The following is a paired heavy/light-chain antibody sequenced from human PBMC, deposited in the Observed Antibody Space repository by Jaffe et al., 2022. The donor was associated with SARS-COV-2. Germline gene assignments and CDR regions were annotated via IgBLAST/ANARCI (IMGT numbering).Light chain of an antibody. CDR3: QQLNSFPFT. Sequence: DIQLTQSPSFLSASVGDRVTITCRASQGISSYLTWYQQKPGKAPKLLIYTATTLQSGVPSRFSGSGSETEFTLTISSLQPEDFATYYCQQLNSFPFTFGPGTKVDIK. CDR1: QGISSY. CDR2: TAT. V-gene: IGKV1-9*01. J-gene: IGKJ3*01.
Heavy chain of an antibody. Sequence: EVQLVESGGGLIQPGGSLRLSCAASGFTVSSNYMTWVRQAPGKGLEWVSVIYSGGSTYYADSVKGRFTISRDNSKNTLYLQMNSLRANDTAVYYCARGFRNGYTSSWYNWFDPWGQGTLVTVSS. CDR2: IYSGGST. D-gene: IGHD6-13*01. J-gene: IGHJ5*02. CDR3: ARGFRNGYTSSWYNWFDP. CDR1: GFTVSSNY. V-gene: IGHV3-53*01.